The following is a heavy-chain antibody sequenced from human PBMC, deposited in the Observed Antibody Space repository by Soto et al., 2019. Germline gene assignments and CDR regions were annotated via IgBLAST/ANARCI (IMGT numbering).Heavy chain of an antibody. CDR1: GDSVSSNSAA. CDR2: TYYRSKWYN. Sequence: KQSQTLSLTCAISGDSVSSNSAAWNWIRQSPSTGLEWLGRTYYRSKWYNDYAVSVKSRITINPDTSKNQFSLQLNSVTPEEPAVYYCARAPNWTYDYWGQGTLVTVSS. J-gene: IGHJ4*02. V-gene: IGHV6-1*01. CDR3: ARAPNWTYDY. D-gene: IGHD1-7*01.